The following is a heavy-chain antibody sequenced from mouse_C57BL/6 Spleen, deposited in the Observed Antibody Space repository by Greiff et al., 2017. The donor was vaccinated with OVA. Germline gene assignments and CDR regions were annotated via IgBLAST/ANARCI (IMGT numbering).Heavy chain of an antibody. J-gene: IGHJ1*03. CDR3: ARKGDYGSSYWYFDV. V-gene: IGHV1-63*01. CDR1: GYTFTNYW. D-gene: IGHD1-1*01. Sequence: LVESGAELVRPGTSVKMSCKASGYTFTNYWIGWAKQRPGHGLEWIGDIYPGGGYTNYNEKFKGKATLTADKSSSTAYMQFSSLTSEDSAIYYCARKGDYGSSYWYFDVWGTGTTVTVSS. CDR2: IYPGGGYT.